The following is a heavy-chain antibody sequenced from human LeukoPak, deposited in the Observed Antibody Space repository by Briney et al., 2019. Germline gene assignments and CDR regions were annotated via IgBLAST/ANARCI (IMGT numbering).Heavy chain of an antibody. V-gene: IGHV3-33*06. Sequence: PGRSLRLSCAASGFTFSSYNMHWVRQAPGKGLEWVAVIWYDGTNKYYADSVNGRFTISRGNSKNTLYLQMNSLRAEDTAVYYCAKDSGGGACYLDYWGQGTLVAVSS. CDR1: GFTFSSYN. CDR2: IWYDGTNK. D-gene: IGHD2-21*02. J-gene: IGHJ4*02. CDR3: AKDSGGGACYLDY.